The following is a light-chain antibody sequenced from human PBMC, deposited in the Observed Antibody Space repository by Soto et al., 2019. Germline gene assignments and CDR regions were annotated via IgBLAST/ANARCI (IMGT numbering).Light chain of an antibody. CDR1: QGISIY. J-gene: IGKJ4*01. CDR2: AAS. Sequence: DIQMTLSPSSLSASVGDRVTITCRASQGISIYLAWYQQKPGKVPELLIYAASTLQSGVPSRFSGSGSGTEFSLTISGLQPEDVATYYCHKYNHAPTFGGGTKVEIK. V-gene: IGKV1-27*01. CDR3: HKYNHAPT.